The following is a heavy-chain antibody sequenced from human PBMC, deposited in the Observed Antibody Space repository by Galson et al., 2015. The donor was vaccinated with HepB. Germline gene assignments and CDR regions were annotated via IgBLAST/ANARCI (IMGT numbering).Heavy chain of an antibody. CDR3: ARNSLDSSSSVNYYYYMDV. D-gene: IGHD6-6*01. V-gene: IGHV1-69*13. Sequence: SVKVSCKASGGTFSSYAISWVRQAPGQGLEWMGGIIPIFGTANYAQKFQGRVTITADESTSTAYMELSSLRSEDTAVYYCARNSLDSSSSVNYYYYMDVWGKGTTVTVSS. CDR2: IIPIFGTA. J-gene: IGHJ6*03. CDR1: GGTFSSYA.